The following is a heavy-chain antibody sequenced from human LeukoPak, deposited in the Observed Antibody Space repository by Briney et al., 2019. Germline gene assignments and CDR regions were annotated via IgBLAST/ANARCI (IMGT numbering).Heavy chain of an antibody. J-gene: IGHJ4*02. V-gene: IGHV1-2*02. CDR1: GYTFTGYY. Sequence: GASVKVSCKASGYTFTGYYMHWVRQAPGQGLEWMGWINPHSGGTNYAQKFQGRVTVTRDTSINTAYMELSRLRSDDTAVYYCARVLGEVGPFDYWGQGTLVTVSS. CDR2: INPHSGGT. D-gene: IGHD1-26*01. CDR3: ARVLGEVGPFDY.